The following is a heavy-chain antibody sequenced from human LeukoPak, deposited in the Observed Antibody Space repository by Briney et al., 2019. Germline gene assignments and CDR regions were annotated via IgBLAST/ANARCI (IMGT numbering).Heavy chain of an antibody. V-gene: IGHV3-23*01. CDR1: GFTFSSYA. CDR3: AKGRYYHDNSDAFEI. J-gene: IGHJ3*02. Sequence: PGGALRLSCAASGFTFSSYAISWVRQAPGKGLEWVSAISGSGGSTYYTDSVKGRFTISRDNSKNKLYLQMNSLRAEDTAVYQCAKGRYYHDNSDAFEIWGQGTMVTVSS. D-gene: IGHD3-22*01. CDR2: ISGSGGST.